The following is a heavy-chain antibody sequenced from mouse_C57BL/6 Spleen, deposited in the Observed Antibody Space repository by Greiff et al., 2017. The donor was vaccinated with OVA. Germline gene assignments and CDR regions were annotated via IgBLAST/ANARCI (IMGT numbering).Heavy chain of an antibody. D-gene: IGHD2-4*01. V-gene: IGHV1-42*01. CDR1: GYSFTGYY. J-gene: IGHJ3*01. CDR3: AREGVITTGFAY. Sequence: EVKLQESGPELVKPGASVKISCKASGYSFTGYYMNWVKQSPEKSLEWIGEINPSTGGTTYNQKFKAKATLTVDKSSSTAYMQLKSLTSEDSAVYYGAREGVITTGFAYWGQGTLVTVSA. CDR2: INPSTGGT.